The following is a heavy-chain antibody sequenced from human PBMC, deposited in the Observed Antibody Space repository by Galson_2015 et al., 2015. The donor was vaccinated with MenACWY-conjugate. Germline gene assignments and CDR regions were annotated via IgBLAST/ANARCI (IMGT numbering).Heavy chain of an antibody. V-gene: IGHV3-23*01. CDR2: ISGGGTT. Sequence: SLRLSCAASGFTVSNYGMAWVRPAPGKGLDWVSAISGGGTTYYAASVKGRFTISRDNSKNTLYLQRNSLRVEYTAVYYCAGEGREGFSSVGTCYFYAFWGQGTLVSVSS. D-gene: IGHD2-15*01. J-gene: IGHJ4*02. CDR1: GFTVSNYG. CDR3: AGEGREGFSSVGTCYFYAF.